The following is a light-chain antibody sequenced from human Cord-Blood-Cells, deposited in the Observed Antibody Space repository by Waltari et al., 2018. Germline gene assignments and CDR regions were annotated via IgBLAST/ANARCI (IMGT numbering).Light chain of an antibody. CDR1: SSDVGGYNS. CDR2: DVS. CDR3: SSYTSSSTLVV. J-gene: IGLJ2*01. Sequence: QSALTQPASVSGSPGQSITISCPGTSSDVGGYNSVPCYQQHPGKPPKLMIYDVSNRPSGVSNRFSGSKSGNTASLTISGLQAEDEADYYCSSYTSSSTLVVFGGGTKLTVL. V-gene: IGLV2-14*01.